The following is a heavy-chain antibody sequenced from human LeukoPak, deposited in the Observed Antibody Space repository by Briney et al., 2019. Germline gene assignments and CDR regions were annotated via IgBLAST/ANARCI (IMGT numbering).Heavy chain of an antibody. CDR1: GFSLSTSGVG. D-gene: IGHD2-15*01. CDR3: XHRLGXXXXFDY. J-gene: IGHJ4*02. CDR2: IYWDDDK. Sequence: PXQTLTLTCTFSGFSLSTSGVGVGWIRQPPGKALEWLALIYWDDDKRYSPSLKSRLTITKDTSKNQVVLTMNNMXXXXTAXXYCXHRLGXXXXFDYWGQGSLVTVSS. V-gene: IGHV2-5*02.